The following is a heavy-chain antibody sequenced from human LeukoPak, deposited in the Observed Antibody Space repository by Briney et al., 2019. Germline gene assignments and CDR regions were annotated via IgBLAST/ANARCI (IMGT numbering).Heavy chain of an antibody. J-gene: IGHJ4*02. D-gene: IGHD6-13*01. V-gene: IGHV1-2*02. Sequence: ASVKVSCKASGYTFTSYYMHWVRQAPGQGLEWMGWINPNSGGTNYAQKFQGRVTMTRDTSISTAYMELSRLRSDDTAVYYCARVDGGSSWFLFDYWGQGTLVTVSS. CDR3: ARVDGGSSWFLFDY. CDR2: INPNSGGT. CDR1: GYTFTSYY.